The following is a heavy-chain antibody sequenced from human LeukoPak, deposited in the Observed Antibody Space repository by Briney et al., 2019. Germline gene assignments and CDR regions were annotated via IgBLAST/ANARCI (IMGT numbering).Heavy chain of an antibody. CDR3: ARGYYYDSSAFDP. CDR1: GGSISSSSYY. J-gene: IGHJ5*02. D-gene: IGHD3-22*01. Sequence: SETLSLTCTVSGGSISSSSYYWGWIRQPPGKGLEWIGSIYYNGSTYYNPSLKSRVTISVDTSKNQFSLKLSSVTAADTAVYYCARGYYYDSSAFDPWGQGTLVTVSS. V-gene: IGHV4-39*07. CDR2: IYYNGST.